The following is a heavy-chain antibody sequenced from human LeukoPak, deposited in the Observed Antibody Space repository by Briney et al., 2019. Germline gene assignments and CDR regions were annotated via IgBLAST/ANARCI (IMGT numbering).Heavy chain of an antibody. J-gene: IGHJ4*02. CDR1: GFTFSDYA. V-gene: IGHV3-23*01. CDR2: ISSSGGSA. Sequence: GGSLRLSCAASGFTFSDYAMTWVRQAPGKGLEWVSTISSSGGSAHSADSVKGRFTISRDNSKNTLYLHMNSLRAGDTAVFFCAKDIGDYGDDPDFWGQGTLVTVSS. D-gene: IGHD4-17*01. CDR3: AKDIGDYGDDPDF.